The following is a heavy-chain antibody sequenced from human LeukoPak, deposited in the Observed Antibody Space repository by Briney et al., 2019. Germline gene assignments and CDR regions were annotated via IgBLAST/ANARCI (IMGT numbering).Heavy chain of an antibody. D-gene: IGHD4-17*01. J-gene: IGHJ4*02. V-gene: IGHV4-4*02. CDR2: IYHSGST. Sequence: SETLSLTCAVSGGSISSSNWWSWVRQPPGKGLEWIGEIYHSGSTNYNPSLKGRVTISVDKSKNQFSLKLSSVTAVDTAVYYCARDHYGDYAFGYWGQGTLVTVSS. CDR1: GGSISSSNW. CDR3: ARDHYGDYAFGY.